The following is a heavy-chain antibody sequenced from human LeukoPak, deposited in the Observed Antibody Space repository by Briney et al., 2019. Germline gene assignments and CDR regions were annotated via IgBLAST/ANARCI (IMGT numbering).Heavy chain of an antibody. CDR3: ARMNYVSSGWGAPFDY. CDR2: ISGSGGST. J-gene: IGHJ4*02. D-gene: IGHD1-7*01. V-gene: IGHV3-23*01. Sequence: GGSLRLSCAASGFTFSSCAMSWVRQAPGKGLEWVSAISGSGGSTYYADSVKGRFTISRDNAKNSLYLQMNSLRAEDTAVYYCARMNYVSSGWGAPFDYWGQGTLVTVSS. CDR1: GFTFSSCA.